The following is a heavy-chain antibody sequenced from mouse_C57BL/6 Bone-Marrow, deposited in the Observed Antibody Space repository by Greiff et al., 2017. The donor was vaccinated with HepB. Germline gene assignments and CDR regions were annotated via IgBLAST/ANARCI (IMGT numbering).Heavy chain of an antibody. D-gene: IGHD2-3*01. J-gene: IGHJ3*01. Sequence: QVQLQQSGAELVRPGASVKLSCKASGYTFTDYEMHWVKQTPVHGLEWIGAIDPETGGTAYNQKFKGKAILTADKSSSTAYMELRSLTSEDSAVYYCTRSDDGYYRYWFAYWGQGTLVTVYA. CDR2: IDPETGGT. CDR1: GYTFTDYE. V-gene: IGHV1-15*01. CDR3: TRSDDGYYRYWFAY.